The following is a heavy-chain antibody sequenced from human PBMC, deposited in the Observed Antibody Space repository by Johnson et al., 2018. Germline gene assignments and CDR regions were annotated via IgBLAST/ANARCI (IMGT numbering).Heavy chain of an antibody. CDR1: GFTFSSYG. D-gene: IGHD6-6*01. J-gene: IGHJ6*03. Sequence: QVQLVQSGGGVVQPGRSLRLSCAASGFTFSSYGMHWVRQAPGKGLEWVAVLSYAGSHKYYADSVKGRFTISRDNSKNTLYLQMNSLRAEDTAVVYCAKGGKGFMSRAAPGRDYYYMDVWGKGTTVTVSS. V-gene: IGHV3-30*18. CDR3: AKGGKGFMSRAAPGRDYYYMDV. CDR2: LSYAGSHK.